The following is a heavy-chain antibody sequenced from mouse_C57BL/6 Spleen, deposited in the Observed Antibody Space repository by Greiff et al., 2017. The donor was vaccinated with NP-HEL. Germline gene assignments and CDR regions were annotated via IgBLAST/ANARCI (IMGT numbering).Heavy chain of an antibody. D-gene: IGHD2-2*01. CDR3: AREGGYNFDY. J-gene: IGHJ2*01. Sequence: EVQLQQSGPELVKPGASVKISCKASGYTFTDYYMNWVKQSHGKSLEWIGDINPNNGGTSYNQKFKGKATLTVDKSSSTAYMELRSLTSEDSAVYYCAREGGYNFDYWGQGTTLTGSS. CDR2: INPNNGGT. CDR1: GYTFTDYY. V-gene: IGHV1-26*01.